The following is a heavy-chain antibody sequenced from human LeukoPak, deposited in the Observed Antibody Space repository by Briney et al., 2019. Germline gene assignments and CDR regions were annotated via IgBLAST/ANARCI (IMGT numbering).Heavy chain of an antibody. V-gene: IGHV3-48*03. J-gene: IGHJ6*03. CDR3: ATHSTLDPNYYYYMDV. CDR1: GFTFSSYE. CDR2: ISSSGSTI. Sequence: PGGSLRLSCAASGFTFSSYEMNWVRQAPGKGLEWVSYISSSGSTIYYADSVKGRFTISRDNAKNTLYLQMNSLRAEDTAVYYCATHSTLDPNYYYYMDVWGKGTTVTVSS. D-gene: IGHD3/OR15-3a*01.